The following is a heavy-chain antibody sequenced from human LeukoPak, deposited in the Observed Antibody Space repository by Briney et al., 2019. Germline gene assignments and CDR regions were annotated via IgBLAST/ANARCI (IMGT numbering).Heavy chain of an antibody. D-gene: IGHD3-22*01. CDR1: GGSFSGYY. Sequence: SETLSLTCAVYGGSFSGYYWSWIRQSPGKGLEWIGEINHSGSTNYNPSLKSRVTISVDTSKNQFSLKLSSVTAADTAVYYCARGEIVGHYDSSGYYYLDYWGQGTLVTVSS. CDR3: ARGEIVGHYDSSGYYYLDY. V-gene: IGHV4-34*01. J-gene: IGHJ4*02. CDR2: INHSGST.